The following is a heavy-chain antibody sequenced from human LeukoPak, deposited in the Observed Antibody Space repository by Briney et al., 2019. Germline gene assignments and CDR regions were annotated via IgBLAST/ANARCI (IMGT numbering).Heavy chain of an antibody. J-gene: IGHJ4*02. Sequence: SETLSLTCTVSGGSISNRNYHWGWIRQPPGKGLEWIGSICSSGSAYYNPSLKSRVTTSIDTSKNQFSLRLTSVTAADTAFYYCARMLLCSGGSCQDHWGQGTRVTVSS. V-gene: IGHV4-39*01. CDR3: ARMLLCSGGSCQDH. CDR1: GGSISNRNYH. CDR2: ICSSGSA. D-gene: IGHD2-15*01.